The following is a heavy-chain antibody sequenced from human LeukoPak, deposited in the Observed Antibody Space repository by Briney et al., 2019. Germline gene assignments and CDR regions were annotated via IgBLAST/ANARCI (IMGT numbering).Heavy chain of an antibody. CDR1: GFTVSSNY. J-gene: IGHJ3*02. V-gene: IGHV3-53*01. D-gene: IGHD2-8*01. Sequence: GGSLRLSCAASGFTVSSNYMSWVRQAPGKGLEWVSVIYSGGSTYYADSVKGRFTISRDNSKNTLYLQMNSLRAEDTAVYYCAKYILRLGVPAAFDIWGQGTMVTVSS. CDR3: AKYILRLGVPAAFDI. CDR2: IYSGGST.